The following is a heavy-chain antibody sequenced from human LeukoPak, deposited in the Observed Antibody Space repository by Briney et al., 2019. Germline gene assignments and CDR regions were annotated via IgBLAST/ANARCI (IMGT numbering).Heavy chain of an antibody. CDR3: ARGYCSGGSCSNWFDP. J-gene: IGHJ5*02. Sequence: ASVKVSCKASGYTFTSYGISWVRQAPGQRLEWMGWISAYNGNTNYAQKLQGRVTMTTDTSTSTAYMELSSLRSEDTAVHYCARGYCSGGSCSNWFDPWGQGTLVTVSS. D-gene: IGHD2-15*01. CDR2: ISAYNGNT. CDR1: GYTFTSYG. V-gene: IGHV1-18*01.